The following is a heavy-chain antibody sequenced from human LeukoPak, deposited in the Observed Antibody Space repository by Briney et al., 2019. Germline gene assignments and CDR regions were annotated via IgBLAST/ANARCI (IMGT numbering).Heavy chain of an antibody. CDR3: ARDIALVSTVVTMSDHAFDI. V-gene: IGHV3-23*01. CDR2: ISVSSSGT. D-gene: IGHD4-23*01. J-gene: IGHJ3*02. CDR1: GFTFSSYG. Sequence: PGGSLRLSCAASGFTFSSYGMSWVRQAPGKGLEWVSAISVSSSGTYYADSVKGRFTISRDNSKNTLYLQMNSLRAEDTAVYYCARDIALVSTVVTMSDHAFDIWGQGTMVTVSS.